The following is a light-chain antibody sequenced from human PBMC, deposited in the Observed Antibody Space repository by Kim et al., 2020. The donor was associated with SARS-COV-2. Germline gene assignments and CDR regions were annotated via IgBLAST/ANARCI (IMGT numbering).Light chain of an antibody. J-gene: IGKJ1*01. CDR3: QQYYSWPWT. CDR1: QSISTN. V-gene: IGKV3-15*01. CDR2: GAS. Sequence: EILMTQSPDTMSVSPGERATLSCRASQSISTNLAWYQHKPGQAPRLLIYGASTRATGIPASFSGTVSGTEFTLTISSLQSEDFALYYCQQYYSWPWTFGQGTKVDIK.